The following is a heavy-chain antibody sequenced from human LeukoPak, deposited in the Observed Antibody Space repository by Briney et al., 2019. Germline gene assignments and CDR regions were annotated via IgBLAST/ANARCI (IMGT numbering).Heavy chain of an antibody. Sequence: GGSLRLSCAAPGFTFSSYAMSWVRQAPGKGLEWVSAISGSGGSTYYADSVKGRFTISRDNSKNTLYLQMNSLRAEDTAVYYCAKDRTLDYDILTGPFDYWGQGTLVTVSS. J-gene: IGHJ4*02. CDR3: AKDRTLDYDILTGPFDY. V-gene: IGHV3-23*01. CDR2: ISGSGGST. CDR1: GFTFSSYA. D-gene: IGHD3-9*01.